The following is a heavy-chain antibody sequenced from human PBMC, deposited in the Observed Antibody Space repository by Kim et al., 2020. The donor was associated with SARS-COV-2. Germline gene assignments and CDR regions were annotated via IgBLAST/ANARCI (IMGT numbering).Heavy chain of an antibody. CDR1: GGSISSYY. D-gene: IGHD3-10*01. V-gene: IGHV4-59*13. CDR3: ARDVFSFVRGGSGSWYFDL. Sequence: SETLSLTCTVSGGSISSYYWIWIRQPPGKGLEWIGYIYYSGSTNYNPSLKSRVTISVDTSKNQFSLKLSSVTAADTAVYYCARDVFSFVRGGSGSWYFDLWGRGTLVTVSS. J-gene: IGHJ2*01. CDR2: IYYSGST.